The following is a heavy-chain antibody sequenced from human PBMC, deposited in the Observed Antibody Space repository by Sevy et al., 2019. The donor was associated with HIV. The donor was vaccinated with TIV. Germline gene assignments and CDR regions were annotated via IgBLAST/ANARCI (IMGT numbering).Heavy chain of an antibody. Sequence: GGSLRLSCVASGFTFSSYEMNWVRQAPGKALEWVSYISNSGTSMYYSDSVKGRFTISRDNARNSLYLQMNSLRAEDTAVYYCARDLHPSATTVAHFDCWGQGTLVTVSS. CDR1: GFTFSSYE. CDR2: ISNSGTSM. J-gene: IGHJ4*02. CDR3: ARDLHPSATTVAHFDC. D-gene: IGHD4-17*01. V-gene: IGHV3-48*03.